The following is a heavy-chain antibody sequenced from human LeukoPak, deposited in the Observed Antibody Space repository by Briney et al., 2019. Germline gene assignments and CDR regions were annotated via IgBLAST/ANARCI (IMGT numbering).Heavy chain of an antibody. CDR2: ISGSGGST. J-gene: IGHJ4*02. CDR3: AKRGGDKTAVAPYYFDY. Sequence: GGSLRLSCAASGFIFSSYAMSWVRQAPGKGLKWVSTISGSGGSTDYADAVKGRFTISRDNSKNTLYLQMNSLRADDTAVYYCAKRGGDKTAVAPYYFDYWGQGTLVTVSP. V-gene: IGHV3-23*01. D-gene: IGHD6-19*01. CDR1: GFIFSSYA.